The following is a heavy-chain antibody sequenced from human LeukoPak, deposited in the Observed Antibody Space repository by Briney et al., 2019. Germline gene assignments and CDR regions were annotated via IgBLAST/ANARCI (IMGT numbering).Heavy chain of an antibody. CDR2: ISYSGFT. D-gene: IGHD2/OR15-2a*01. V-gene: IGHV4-59*08. CDR3: AGHHPRNTVDF. CDR1: GGSISSYQ. J-gene: IGHJ4*02. Sequence: SETLSLTCTASGGSISSYQWSWIRQPPGKGLEWIGYISYSGFTNYNPSLKSRVTISLDTSKNQFSLKLTSVTAADTAVYYCAGHHPRNTVDFWGQGTLVTVSS.